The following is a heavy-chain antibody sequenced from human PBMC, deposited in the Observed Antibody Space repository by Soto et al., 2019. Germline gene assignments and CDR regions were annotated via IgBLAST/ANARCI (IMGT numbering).Heavy chain of an antibody. V-gene: IGHV3-48*03. CDR1: GFSFSNYE. CDR2: ISSGGSTV. J-gene: IGHJ4*02. CDR3: ARDRAAGGY. Sequence: EVQLVESGGGLVQPGGSLRLSCAASGFSFSNYEMNWVRQAPGKGLEWVAYISSGGSTVHYAESVRGRFTVSRDNARNSLYLQMNTLRVEDTALYYCARDRAAGGYWGQGTLVTVSS. D-gene: IGHD6-13*01.